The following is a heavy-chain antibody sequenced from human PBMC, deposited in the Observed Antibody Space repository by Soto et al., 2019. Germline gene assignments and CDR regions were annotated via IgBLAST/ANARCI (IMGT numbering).Heavy chain of an antibody. V-gene: IGHV3-23*01. CDR2: ITGSGSSI. Sequence: DVQLLESGGGLVQPGGSLKLSCEASGFSFNKYAMIWVRQAPGKGQEWVSGITGSGSSIQYTASVKGRFTISRDNSKNTVYLQMDFLRAEDTAMYYCANDDVSGDGLWLVSAWGQGTPVTVS. D-gene: IGHD2-21*02. CDR1: GFSFNKYA. J-gene: IGHJ5*02. CDR3: ANDDVSGDGLWLVSA.